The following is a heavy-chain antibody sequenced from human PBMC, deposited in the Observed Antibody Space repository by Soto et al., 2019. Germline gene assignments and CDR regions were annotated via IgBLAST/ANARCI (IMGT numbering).Heavy chain of an antibody. J-gene: IGHJ6*02. Sequence: PSQTLSLTCAISGDSVSSNSAAWNWIRQSPSRGLEWLGRTYYRSKWYNDYAVSVKSRITINPDTSKNQFSLQLNSETPEDTAVYYCARDSFFWSIAARPDGMDVWGQGTTVTVSS. CDR3: ARDSFFWSIAARPDGMDV. V-gene: IGHV6-1*01. CDR1: GDSVSSNSAA. D-gene: IGHD6-6*01. CDR2: TYYRSKWYN.